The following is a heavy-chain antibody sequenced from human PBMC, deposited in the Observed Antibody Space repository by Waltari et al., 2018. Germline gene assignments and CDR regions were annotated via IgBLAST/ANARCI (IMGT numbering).Heavy chain of an antibody. CDR3: ARDYYYDSSGYYGLDP. Sequence: EVQVVASGGGMVRPGGSLRLCCTACGSTFYHYGLSGVRQGPGKGLEWVCGIHWNGDSASYADSVKGRFTISRDNAENSLHLQMNSLTAEDTALYFCARDYYYDSSGYYGLDPWGQGTLVTVS. J-gene: IGHJ5*02. V-gene: IGHV3-20*04. CDR1: GSTFYHYG. CDR2: IHWNGDSA. D-gene: IGHD3-22*01.